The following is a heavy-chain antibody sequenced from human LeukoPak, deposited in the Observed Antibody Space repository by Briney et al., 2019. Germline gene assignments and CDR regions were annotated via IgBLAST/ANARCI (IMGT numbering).Heavy chain of an antibody. CDR3: ARGGRPDY. CDR1: GFTFSRYA. Sequence: PGGSLRLSCAVSGFTFSRYAMSWVRQAPGKGPEWVSVISGSGGSTYYADSVKGRFTISRDNSKNTLYLQMNSLRAEDTAVYYCARGGRPDYWGQGTLVTVSS. CDR2: ISGSGGST. D-gene: IGHD3-10*01. V-gene: IGHV3-23*01. J-gene: IGHJ4*02.